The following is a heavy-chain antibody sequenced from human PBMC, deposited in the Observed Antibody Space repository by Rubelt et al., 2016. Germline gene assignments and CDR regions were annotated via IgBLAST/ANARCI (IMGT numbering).Heavy chain of an antibody. CDR1: GFTFSSYG. Sequence: VQLVESGGGLVQPGGSLRLSCAASGFTFSSYGMHWVRQAPGKGLEWVVISYVGSNKYYADSVKGRFTISRDNSKNTLYLQMNSLRAEDTAVYYCAREVNYWGQGVLVTVSS. V-gene: IGHV3-30*03. D-gene: IGHD2-21*01. CDR2: ISYVGSNK. J-gene: IGHJ4*02. CDR3: AREVNY.